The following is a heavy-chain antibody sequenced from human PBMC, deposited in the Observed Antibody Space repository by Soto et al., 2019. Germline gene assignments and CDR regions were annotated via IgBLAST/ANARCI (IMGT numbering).Heavy chain of an antibody. Sequence: GGSLRLSCAASKFSFNNYWMHLVRQFPGKGPVWVSRINHDGSKTEYADSVKGRFTIPRDNTKNTLYLQMNSLRVDDTAMYYCVREPWGFSGSWYDYWGQGTLVTVSS. CDR2: INHDGSKT. J-gene: IGHJ4*02. V-gene: IGHV3-74*03. CDR3: VREPWGFSGSWYDY. CDR1: KFSFNNYW. D-gene: IGHD5-12*01.